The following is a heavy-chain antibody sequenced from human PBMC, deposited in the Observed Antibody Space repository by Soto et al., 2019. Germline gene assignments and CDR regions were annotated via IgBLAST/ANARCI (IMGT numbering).Heavy chain of an antibody. J-gene: IGHJ4*02. CDR3: ATAPPSRIGGSYVMVYFDY. V-gene: IGHV1-24*01. D-gene: IGHD1-26*01. Sequence: ASVKVSCKVSGYTLTELSMHWVRQAPGKGLEWMGGFDPEDGETIYAQKFQGRVTMTEDTSTDTAYMELSSLRSEDTAVYYCATAPPSRIGGSYVMVYFDYWGQGTLVTVSS. CDR1: GYTLTELS. CDR2: FDPEDGET.